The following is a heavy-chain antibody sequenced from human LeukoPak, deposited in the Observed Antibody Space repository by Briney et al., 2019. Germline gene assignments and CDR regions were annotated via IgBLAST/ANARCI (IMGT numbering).Heavy chain of an antibody. CDR3: AREEDYRVAFDI. CDR2: ISSNGGST. J-gene: IGHJ3*02. Sequence: GGSLRLSCAASGFTFSSYAMHWVRQAPGKGLEYVSAISSNGGSTYYANSVKGRFTISRDNSKNTLYLQTGSLRAEDMAVYYCAREEDYRVAFDIWGQGTMVTVSS. CDR1: GFTFSSYA. V-gene: IGHV3-64*01. D-gene: IGHD4-11*01.